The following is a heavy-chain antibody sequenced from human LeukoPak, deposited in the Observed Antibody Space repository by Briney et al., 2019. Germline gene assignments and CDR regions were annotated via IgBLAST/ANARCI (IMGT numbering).Heavy chain of an antibody. J-gene: IGHJ4*02. CDR3: ARDVYILRSSPWFDY. D-gene: IGHD6-13*01. Sequence: GGSLRLSCAASGFTFSSYSMNWVRQAPGKGLEWVSSISSSSYIYYADSVKGRFTISRDNAKNSLYLQMNSLRAEDTAVYYCARDVYILRSSPWFDYWGQGTLVTVSS. CDR2: ISSSSYI. V-gene: IGHV3-21*01. CDR1: GFTFSSYS.